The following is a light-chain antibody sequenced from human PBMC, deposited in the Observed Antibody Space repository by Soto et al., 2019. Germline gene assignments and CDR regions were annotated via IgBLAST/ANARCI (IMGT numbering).Light chain of an antibody. CDR2: AAS. CDR3: QQLNSFPIT. V-gene: IGKV1-9*01. J-gene: IGKJ5*01. CDR1: QAMSSY. Sequence: DIQLTQSPSFLSASVGDRVTITCRASQAMSSYLAWYQQKPRKAPKLLIYAASTLGSGVPSRFSGSRSGTDFTLTINSLQPEDFATYYCQQLNSFPITFGQGTRLEIK.